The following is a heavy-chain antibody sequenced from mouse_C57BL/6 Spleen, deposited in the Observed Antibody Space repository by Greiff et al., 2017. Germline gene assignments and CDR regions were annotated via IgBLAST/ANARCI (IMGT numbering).Heavy chain of an antibody. V-gene: IGHV2-6-1*01. CDR2: IWSDGST. J-gene: IGHJ4*01. D-gene: IGHD1-1*01. CDR1: GFSLTSYG. Sequence: VQLQESGPGLVAPSQSLSITCTVSGFSLTSYGVHWVRQPPGKGLEWLVVIWSDGSTTYNSSLKSRLSISTDNSKSQVFIKMNSLQTDDAARDDCARHDYYGSFYAMDDWGQGTTVTVSS. CDR3: ARHDYYGSFYAMDD.